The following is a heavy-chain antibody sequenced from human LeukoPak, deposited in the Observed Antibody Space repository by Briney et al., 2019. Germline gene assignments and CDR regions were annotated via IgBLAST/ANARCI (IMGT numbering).Heavy chain of an antibody. CDR1: GFTFNNHA. D-gene: IGHD5-18*01. Sequence: GGSLRLSCAASGFTFNNHAMSWVREAPGKGLEWVSGINGNGASTYYSDSVKGRFTISRDNSKNTLYLQMSSLRTEDTTIYYWAKDQGYSYYSLDYRGQGPLVTVSS. J-gene: IGHJ4*02. CDR2: INGNGAST. V-gene: IGHV3-23*01. CDR3: AKDQGYSYYSLDY.